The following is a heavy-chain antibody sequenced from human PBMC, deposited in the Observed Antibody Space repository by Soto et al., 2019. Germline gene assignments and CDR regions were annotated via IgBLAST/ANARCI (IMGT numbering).Heavy chain of an antibody. CDR1: GYTFTSYD. D-gene: IGHD3-3*01. V-gene: IGHV1-8*01. CDR3: ARSDFWSGTHRGYYYYMDV. J-gene: IGHJ6*03. Sequence: ASVKVSCKASGYTFTSYDINWVRQATGQGLEWMGWMNPNSGNTGYAQKFQGRVTMTRNTSISTAYMELSSLRSEDTAVYYCARSDFWSGTHRGYYYYMDVWGKGTTVTVSS. CDR2: MNPNSGNT.